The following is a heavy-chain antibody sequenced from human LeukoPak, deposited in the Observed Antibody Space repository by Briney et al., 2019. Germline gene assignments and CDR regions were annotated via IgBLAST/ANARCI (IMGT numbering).Heavy chain of an antibody. CDR1: GGSLSGYY. J-gene: IGHJ4*02. CDR3: ARHGYRPGRLTYYYGSGSSAFDY. Sequence: PSETLSLTCAVYGGSLSGYYWSWIRQPPGKGLEWIGEINHSGSTNYNPSLKSRVTISVDTSKNQFSLKLSSVTAADTAVYYCARHGYRPGRLTYYYGSGSSAFDYWGQGTLVTVSS. D-gene: IGHD3-10*01. CDR2: INHSGST. V-gene: IGHV4-34*01.